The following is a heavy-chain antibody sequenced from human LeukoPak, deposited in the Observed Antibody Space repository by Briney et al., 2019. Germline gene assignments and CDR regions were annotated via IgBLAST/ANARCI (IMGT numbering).Heavy chain of an antibody. CDR2: IWYDGSNK. D-gene: IGHD2-2*01. V-gene: IGHV3-33*01. CDR3: ARDVLGYCSSTSCSLAFDI. CDR1: GFTFSSYG. J-gene: IGHJ3*02. Sequence: QPGRSLRLSCAASGFTFSSYGMHWVRQPPGKGLEWVAVIWYDGSNKYYAYSVKARFTFSRENSKNTLYLQMNSLRAEDTAVYYCARDVLGYCSSTSCSLAFDIWGQGTMVTVSS.